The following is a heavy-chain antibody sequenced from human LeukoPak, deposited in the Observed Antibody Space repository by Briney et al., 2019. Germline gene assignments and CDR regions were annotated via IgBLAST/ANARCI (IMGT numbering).Heavy chain of an antibody. CDR3: ARSWGEVAFGEIWFDP. D-gene: IGHD3-10*01. Sequence: GASVKVSCKASGYTFTSYGISWVRQAPGQGLEWMGWISAYNGNTNYAQKLQGRVTMTTDTSTSTAYMELRSLRSDDTAVYYCARSWGEVAFGEIWFDPWGQGTLVTVSS. V-gene: IGHV1-18*01. J-gene: IGHJ5*02. CDR2: ISAYNGNT. CDR1: GYTFTSYG.